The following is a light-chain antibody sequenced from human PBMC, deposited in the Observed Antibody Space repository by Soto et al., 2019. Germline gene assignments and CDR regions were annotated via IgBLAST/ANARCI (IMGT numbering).Light chain of an antibody. CDR2: DAS. CDR1: QSVSSSY. Sequence: EIVLTQSPGTLSLSPGERATLSCRASQSVSSSYLAWFQQKPGQAPRLLIYDASNRATGIPARFSGSGSGTDFTLTISSLEPEDFAVYYCQQRSNGPCTFGQGTKV. V-gene: IGKV3D-20*02. J-gene: IGKJ1*01. CDR3: QQRSNGPCT.